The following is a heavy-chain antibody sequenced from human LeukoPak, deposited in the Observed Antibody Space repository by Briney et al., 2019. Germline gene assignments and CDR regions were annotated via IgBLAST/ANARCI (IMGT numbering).Heavy chain of an antibody. Sequence: GESLKISCKGSGYSFTSYWIGWVRQMPGKGLEWMGIIYPGDSDTRYSLSFQGQVTISADKSISTAYLQWSSLKASDTAMYYCARPEAAAADAFDIWGQGTMVTVSS. CDR2: IYPGDSDT. CDR3: ARPEAAAADAFDI. J-gene: IGHJ3*02. V-gene: IGHV5-51*01. CDR1: GYSFTSYW. D-gene: IGHD6-13*01.